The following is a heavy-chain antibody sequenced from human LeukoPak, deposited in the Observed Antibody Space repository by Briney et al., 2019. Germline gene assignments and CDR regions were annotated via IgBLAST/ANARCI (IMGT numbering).Heavy chain of an antibody. CDR3: ARGRRYYYDRSGYFF. D-gene: IGHD3-22*01. V-gene: IGHV4-34*01. Sequence: SETLSLTCAVYGGSFSGYYWSWIRQPPGKGLEWIGEINHSGSTNYNPSLKSRVTISVDTSKNQFSLKLSSVTAADTAVYYCARGRRYYYDRSGYFFWGQGTLVTVSS. CDR2: INHSGST. J-gene: IGHJ4*02. CDR1: GGSFSGYY.